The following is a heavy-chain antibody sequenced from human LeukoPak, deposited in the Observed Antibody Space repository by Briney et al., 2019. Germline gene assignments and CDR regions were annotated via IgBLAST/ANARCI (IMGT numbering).Heavy chain of an antibody. J-gene: IGHJ5*02. D-gene: IGHD1-26*01. Sequence: ASVKVSCKASGYTFTSYGISWVRQAPGQGLEWMGWISAYNGNTNYAQKLQGRVTMTTDTSTSTAYMELRSLRSDDTAVYYCARDFHSGSYYLLYWFDPWGQGTLVTASS. CDR2: ISAYNGNT. CDR3: ARDFHSGSYYLLYWFDP. V-gene: IGHV1-18*01. CDR1: GYTFTSYG.